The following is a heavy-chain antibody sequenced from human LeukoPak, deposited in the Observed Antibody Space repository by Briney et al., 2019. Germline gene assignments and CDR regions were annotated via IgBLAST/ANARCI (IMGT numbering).Heavy chain of an antibody. V-gene: IGHV3-7*01. Sequence: GGSLRLSCAASEFTFISFCMNWVRQAPGKGLEWVASIKQGGSEKYYVDSVRGRFTISRDNAKNSLYLQMNNLRAEDTAVYYCARGEGFGYWGQGSLVTVSS. D-gene: IGHD3-10*01. CDR1: EFTFISFC. CDR2: IKQGGSEK. CDR3: ARGEGFGY. J-gene: IGHJ4*02.